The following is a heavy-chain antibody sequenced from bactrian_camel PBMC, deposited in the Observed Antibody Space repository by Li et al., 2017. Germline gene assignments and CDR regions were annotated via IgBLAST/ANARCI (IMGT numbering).Heavy chain of an antibody. J-gene: IGHJ6*01. CDR1: GFTFYASD. CDR2: SWSDGTT. CDR3: AADRGYGLGCLSDSGY. V-gene: IGHV3S55*01. Sequence: HVQLVESGGGSVQAGGSLTLSCTASGFTFYASDIGWYRQAPDSECELVSSSWSDGTTSYAESVKDRFTISRDNAKNTLALQMNNLKPEDTSVYYCAADRGYGLGCLSDSGYWGQGTQVTVS. D-gene: IGHD1*01.